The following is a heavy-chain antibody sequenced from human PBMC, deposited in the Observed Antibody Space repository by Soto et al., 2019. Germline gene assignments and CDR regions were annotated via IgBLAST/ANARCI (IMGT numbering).Heavy chain of an antibody. CDR3: ARLGHPGH. CDR1: GGSLRNSV. CDR2: VIPILGTA. J-gene: IGHJ4*02. Sequence: QVQLVQSGAEVKKPGSSVKVSCTASGGSLRNSVISWVRQAPAQRLEWMGGVIPILGTANYAQKFQGRVTMTADEATSTAYMDLSSLSTDDTAVYDCARLGHPGHWGPGTLVIVSS. V-gene: IGHV1-69*01.